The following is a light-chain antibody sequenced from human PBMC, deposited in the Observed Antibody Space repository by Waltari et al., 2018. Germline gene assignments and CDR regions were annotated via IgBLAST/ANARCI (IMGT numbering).Light chain of an antibody. V-gene: IGKV1-27*01. CDR1: QAIINF. CDR3: QKYHSAPLT. Sequence: IQTLKSAYPRAASVGDIVTITCRASQAIINFLAWYQEKPGKVPKFLIYAASTVQSVIPSQFSGRGSRTEFSLTISILQPEDVATNYCQKYHSAPLTFGRGTKVGIK. CDR2: AAS. J-gene: IGKJ4*01.